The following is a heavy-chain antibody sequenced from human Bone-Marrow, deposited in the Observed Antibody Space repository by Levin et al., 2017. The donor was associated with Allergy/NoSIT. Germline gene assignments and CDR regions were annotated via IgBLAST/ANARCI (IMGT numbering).Heavy chain of an antibody. J-gene: IGHJ6*03. CDR1: GFTFSSYG. V-gene: IGHV3-33*01. CDR3: ARDSGGGYYYYMDV. CDR2: IWYDGSNK. Sequence: GESLKISCAASGFTFSSYGMHWVRQAPGKGLEWVAVIWYDGSNKYYADSVKGRFTISRDNSKNTLYLQMNSLRAEDTAVYYCARDSGGGYYYYMDVWGKGTTVTVSS. D-gene: IGHD5-12*01.